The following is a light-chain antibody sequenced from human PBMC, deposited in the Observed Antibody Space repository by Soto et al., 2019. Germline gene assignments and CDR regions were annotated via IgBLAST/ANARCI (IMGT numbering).Light chain of an antibody. J-gene: IGKJ1*01. V-gene: IGKV1-9*01. Sequence: DIQLTQSPSFLSASVGDRVTITCRASQGISSYLAWYQQKPGKAPKLLIYDASSLESGVPSRFSGSGSGTEFTLTISSLQPDDFATYYCQQYNSYSLTFGQGTKVDIK. CDR1: QGISSY. CDR2: DAS. CDR3: QQYNSYSLT.